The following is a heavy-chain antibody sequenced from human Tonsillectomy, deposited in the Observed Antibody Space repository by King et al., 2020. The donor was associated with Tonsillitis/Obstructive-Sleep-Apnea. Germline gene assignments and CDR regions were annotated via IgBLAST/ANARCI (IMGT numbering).Heavy chain of an antibody. J-gene: IGHJ4*02. CDR2: IYSGGRP. D-gene: IGHD3-9*01. CDR3: ARKYYDILTGYYEGDYFDY. Sequence: VQLVESGGGLIQPGGSLRLSCAASGFTVSSNYMSWVRQAPGKGLEWVSVIYSGGRPYYADSVKGRVTIFRDNSKNPLYLQMNSLRVDDTAVYYCARKYYDILTGYYEGDYFDYWGQGTLVTVSS. CDR1: GFTVSSNY. V-gene: IGHV3-53*01.